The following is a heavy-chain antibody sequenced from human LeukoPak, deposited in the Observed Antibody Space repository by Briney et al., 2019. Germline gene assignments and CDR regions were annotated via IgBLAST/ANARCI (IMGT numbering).Heavy chain of an antibody. CDR3: AAGTAADF. CDR2: ISSSRSYT. D-gene: IGHD6-13*01. J-gene: IGHJ4*02. CDR1: GIPFSDYY. Sequence: GRSLRPSCVVSGIPFSDYYMNWIRKAPGKGLEWITYISSSRSYTDYADSVKGRFTISRDNAKSALYLQMHSLRLEDTAVYYCAAGTAADFWGQGTLVTVSS. V-gene: IGHV3-11*03.